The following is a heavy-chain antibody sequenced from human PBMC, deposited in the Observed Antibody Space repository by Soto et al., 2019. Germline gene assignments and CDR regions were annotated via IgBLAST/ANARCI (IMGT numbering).Heavy chain of an antibody. D-gene: IGHD6-13*01. Sequence: XSVKPVCKAAGYPLTSYFRHWVLQSPGQGLEWMGIINPTGGSTSYAQKFQGRVTMTRDTSTSTVYMELSSLRSEDTAVYYCATSGYSISDAFDIWGHGAMVTVSS. CDR1: GYPLTSYF. J-gene: IGHJ3*02. CDR2: INPTGGST. CDR3: ATSGYSISDAFDI. V-gene: IGHV1-46*01.